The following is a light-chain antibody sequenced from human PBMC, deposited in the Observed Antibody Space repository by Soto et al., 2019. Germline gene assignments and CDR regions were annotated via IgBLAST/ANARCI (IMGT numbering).Light chain of an antibody. CDR1: SSDVGGYHY. J-gene: IGLJ1*01. CDR3: SSYTSNSTPYV. CDR2: EFS. V-gene: IGLV2-14*01. Sequence: QSALTQPASVSGSPGQSITISCTGTSSDVGGYHYVSWYQQHPGKAPKLMIYEFSNRTSGVSNRFSGSKSGNTASLTNSGLQAADKAGYYCSSYTSNSTPYVVGTGTKVTVL.